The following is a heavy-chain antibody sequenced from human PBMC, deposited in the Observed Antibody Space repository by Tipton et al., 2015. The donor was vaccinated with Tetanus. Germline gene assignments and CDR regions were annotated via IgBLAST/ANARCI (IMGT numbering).Heavy chain of an antibody. V-gene: IGHV1-46*01. CDR1: GYTFINHN. J-gene: IGHJ3*02. D-gene: IGHD3-3*01. CDR3: ASWSQVESFDI. Sequence: QSGAEVKKPGASVKVSCQASGYTFINHNMHWVRQAPGQGLEWMGIIIPSGGTTRHAQKFQGRLTMTRDKSTSTVYMELSSLRSEDTAVYYCASWSQVESFDIWGQGTMVTVSS. CDR2: IIPSGGTT.